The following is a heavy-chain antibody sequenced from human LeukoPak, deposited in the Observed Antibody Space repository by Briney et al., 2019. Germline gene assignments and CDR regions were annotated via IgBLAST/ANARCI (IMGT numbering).Heavy chain of an antibody. Sequence: GGSLRLSCAASGFTFSSYSMNWVRQAPGKGLEWVSSISSSSSYIYYADSVKGRFTISRDNAKNSLYLQMNSLRAEDTAVYYCARNLVRATGTTNYYYYGMDVWGQGTTVTDSS. CDR2: ISSSSSYI. J-gene: IGHJ6*02. D-gene: IGHD1-1*01. CDR3: ARNLVRATGTTNYYYYGMDV. CDR1: GFTFSSYS. V-gene: IGHV3-21*01.